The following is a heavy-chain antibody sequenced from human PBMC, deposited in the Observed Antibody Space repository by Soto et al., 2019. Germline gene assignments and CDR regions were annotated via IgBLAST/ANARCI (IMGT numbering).Heavy chain of an antibody. CDR1: GFTFSSYA. V-gene: IGHV3-23*01. Sequence: GGSLTLSCAASGFTFSSYAMSWVRQGPGKGLEWVSAISGSGGSTYYADSVKGRFTISRDNSKNTLYLQMNSLRAEDTAVYYCRRYASGRIGMDVWGQGTTVTVAS. J-gene: IGHJ6*02. CDR3: RRYASGRIGMDV. D-gene: IGHD3-10*01. CDR2: ISGSGGST.